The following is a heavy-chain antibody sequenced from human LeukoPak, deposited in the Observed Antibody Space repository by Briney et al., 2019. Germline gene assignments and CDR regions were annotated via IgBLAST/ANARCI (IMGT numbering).Heavy chain of an antibody. Sequence: GGSLRLSCAASGFTFSTYWMHWVRQAPGQGLVWVSRINSDASGASYADSVKGRFTISRDNARNTVYLQMNSQRVEDTAVYFCTSRNGSGDYWGQGTPVTVSS. V-gene: IGHV3-74*01. D-gene: IGHD3-10*01. J-gene: IGHJ4*02. CDR1: GFTFSTYW. CDR2: INSDASGA. CDR3: TSRNGSGDY.